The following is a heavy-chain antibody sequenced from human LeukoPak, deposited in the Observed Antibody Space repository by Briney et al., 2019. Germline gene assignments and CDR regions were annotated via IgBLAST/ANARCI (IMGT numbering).Heavy chain of an antibody. D-gene: IGHD6-13*01. V-gene: IGHV4-34*01. CDR3: ARGRRQQLGIGPRYCYMDV. CDR1: GGSFSGYY. J-gene: IGHJ6*03. CDR2: INHSGST. Sequence: PSETLSLTCAVYGGSFSGYYWSWIRQPPGKGLEWIGEINHSGSTNYNPSLKSRVTISVDTSKNQFSLKLSSVTAADTAVYYCARGRRQQLGIGPRYCYMDVWGKGTTVTVSS.